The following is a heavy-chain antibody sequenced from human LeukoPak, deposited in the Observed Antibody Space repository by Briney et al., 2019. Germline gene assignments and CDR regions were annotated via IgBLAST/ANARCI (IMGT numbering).Heavy chain of an antibody. D-gene: IGHD1-1*01. CDR3: ARYIRSPLYYFDY. J-gene: IGHJ4*02. CDR2: ISASGDST. Sequence: GGSLRLSCAASGFTFSSYAMSWARQAPGKELEWVSTISASGDSTYYADSVKGRFTISRDISRNTLYVQMNSLRAEDTAVYYCARYIRSPLYYFDYWGRGTLVTVSS. CDR1: GFTFSSYA. V-gene: IGHV3-23*01.